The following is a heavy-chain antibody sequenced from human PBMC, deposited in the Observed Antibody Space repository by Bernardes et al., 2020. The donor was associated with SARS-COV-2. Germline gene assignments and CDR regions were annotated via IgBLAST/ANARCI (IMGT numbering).Heavy chain of an antibody. V-gene: IGHV3-7*01. D-gene: IGHD2-15*01. CDR2: IKGDGSQR. Sequence: GGSLRLSCLASGFTFSSYSMSWVRQAPGKGLECVANIKGDGSQRRSVDSVRGRFTISRDNAKNVLYVQMNSLRAEDTAVYYCARIDEMTGRDYWGQGTPVTITS. CDR3: ARIDEMTGRDY. J-gene: IGHJ4*02. CDR1: GFTFSSYS.